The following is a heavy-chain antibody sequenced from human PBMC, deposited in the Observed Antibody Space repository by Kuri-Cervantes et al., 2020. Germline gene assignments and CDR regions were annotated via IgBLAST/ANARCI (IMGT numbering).Heavy chain of an antibody. Sequence: GGSLRLSCAASGLAFSTYWMHWVRQVPGKGLVWVSQIHGDGSGATYADSVKGRFTISRDNSKNTLYLQMNSLRAEDTAVYYCARAGGELRIRPYSYYYGMDVWGQGTTVTVSS. D-gene: IGHD3-16*01. CDR3: ARAGGELRIRPYSYYYGMDV. CDR2: IHGDGSGA. J-gene: IGHJ6*02. V-gene: IGHV3-74*01. CDR1: GLAFSTYW.